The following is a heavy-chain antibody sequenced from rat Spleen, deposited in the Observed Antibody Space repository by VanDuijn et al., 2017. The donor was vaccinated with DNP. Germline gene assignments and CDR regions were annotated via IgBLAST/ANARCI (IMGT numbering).Heavy chain of an antibody. Sequence: EVQLQESGPGLVKPSQSLSLTCSVTGYSISSNYWGWIRKFPGSKMEWMGYISYSGSTSYNPSLKSRISITRDTSKNQFFLHLNSVTAEDTATYYCVRSLHYIYTHWFFDLWGPGTMVTVSS. CDR1: GYSISSNY. CDR2: ISYSGST. V-gene: IGHV3-1*01. CDR3: VRSLHYIYTHWFFDL. D-gene: IGHD1-1*01. J-gene: IGHJ1*01.